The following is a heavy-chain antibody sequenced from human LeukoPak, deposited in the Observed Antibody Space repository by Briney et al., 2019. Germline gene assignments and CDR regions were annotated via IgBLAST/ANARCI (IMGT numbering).Heavy chain of an antibody. CDR1: GFTFSNYW. CDR3: VRGCSSTSCYPFDC. D-gene: IGHD2-2*01. CDR2: INYDGST. J-gene: IGHJ4*02. V-gene: IGHV3-74*01. Sequence: GGSLRLSCAASGFTFSNYWMHWFRQAPGKGLVWVSRINYDGSTNYADSVKGRFTISRDNARNTLYMQMDSLRAEDTAVYYCVRGCSSTSCYPFDCWGQGTLVTVSS.